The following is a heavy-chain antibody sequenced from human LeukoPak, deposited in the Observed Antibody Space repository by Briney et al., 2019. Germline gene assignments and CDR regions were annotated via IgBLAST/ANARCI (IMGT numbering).Heavy chain of an antibody. Sequence: ASVKVSCEASGGTFSSYAISWVRQAPGQGLEWMGRIIPILGIANYAQKFQGRVTITADKSTSTAYMELSSLRSDDTAVYYCARSEGAFDIWGQGTMVTVSS. CDR2: IIPILGIA. J-gene: IGHJ3*02. V-gene: IGHV1-69*04. CDR3: ARSEGAFDI. CDR1: GGTFSSYA.